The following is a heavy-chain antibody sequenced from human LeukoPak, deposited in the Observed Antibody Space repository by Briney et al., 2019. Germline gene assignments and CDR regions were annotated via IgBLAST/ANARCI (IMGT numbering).Heavy chain of an antibody. CDR1: GFTFSDHY. V-gene: IGHV3-48*01. CDR3: AVGLQLDY. J-gene: IGHJ4*02. CDR2: ITSISSTI. D-gene: IGHD4-11*01. Sequence: GGSLRLSCAASGFTFSDHYMDWVRQAPGKGLEWVSYITSISSTIYYADSVKGRFTISRDNAKNSLYLQMNSLRAEDTALYYCAVGLQLDYWGQGTLVTVTS.